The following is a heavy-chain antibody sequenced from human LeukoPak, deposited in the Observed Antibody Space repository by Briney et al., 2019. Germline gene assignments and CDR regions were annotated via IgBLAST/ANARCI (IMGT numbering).Heavy chain of an antibody. D-gene: IGHD6-13*01. CDR1: GGSISSYY. J-gene: IGHJ4*02. V-gene: IGHV4-59*01. Sequence: NTSETLSLTCTVSGGSISSYYWSWIRQPPGKGLEWIGYIYYSGSTNYNPSLKSRVTISVDTSKNQFSLKLSSVTAADTAVYYCARVRYSRKRLVPRYFDYWGQGTLVTVSS. CDR2: IYYSGST. CDR3: ARVRYSRKRLVPRYFDY.